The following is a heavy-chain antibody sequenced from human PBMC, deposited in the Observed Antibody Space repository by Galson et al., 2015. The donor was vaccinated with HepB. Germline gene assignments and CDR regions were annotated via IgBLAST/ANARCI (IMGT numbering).Heavy chain of an antibody. CDR1: GYTFTGYY. D-gene: IGHD3-10*01. J-gene: IGHJ3*02. CDR3: ARRIYYGPDAFDI. V-gene: IGHV1-2*06. Sequence: SVKVSCKASGYTFTGYYMHWVRQAPGQGLEWMGRINPNSGGTNYAQKFQGRVTMTRDTSISTAYMELSRLRSDDTAVYYCARRIYYGPDAFDIWGQGTMVTVSS. CDR2: INPNSGGT.